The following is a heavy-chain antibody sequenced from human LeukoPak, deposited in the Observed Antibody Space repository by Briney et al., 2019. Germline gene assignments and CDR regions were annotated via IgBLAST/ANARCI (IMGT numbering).Heavy chain of an antibody. Sequence: PSETLSLTCTVSGYSISSGYFWGWMRQPPGKGLEWIGSIYQSETAHYNPSLKSRVTISVDTSKNQFSLKLRSVTAADTAVYYCARDLDSGSPDAFDIWGQGTMVTVSS. CDR3: ARDLDSGSPDAFDI. V-gene: IGHV4-38-2*02. D-gene: IGHD3-10*01. CDR2: IYQSETA. J-gene: IGHJ3*02. CDR1: GYSISSGYF.